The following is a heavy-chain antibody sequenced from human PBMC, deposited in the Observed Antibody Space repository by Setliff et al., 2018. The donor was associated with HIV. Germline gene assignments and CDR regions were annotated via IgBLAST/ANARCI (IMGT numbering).Heavy chain of an antibody. J-gene: IGHJ4*02. V-gene: IGHV4-61*09. CDR1: GGSISSSSYY. Sequence: PSETLSLTCTVSGGSISSSSYYWSWIRQPAGKGPEWIGHIYTSGSTKSNPSLKSRVTISVDTSKNQFSLKLSSVTAADPAVYYCARGSHYYGSGSSYDYWGQGTLVTVSS. CDR2: IYTSGST. D-gene: IGHD3-10*01. CDR3: ARGSHYYGSGSSYDY.